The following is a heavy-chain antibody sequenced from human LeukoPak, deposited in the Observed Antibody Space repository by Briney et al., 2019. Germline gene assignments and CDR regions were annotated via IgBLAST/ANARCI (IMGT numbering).Heavy chain of an antibody. CDR3: AKDSGNSDYLDY. J-gene: IGHJ4*02. D-gene: IGHD4-23*01. Sequence: SVKVPCKASGGTFSSYAISWVRQAPGQGLEWMGRIIPIFGTANYAQKFQGRVTITTDESTSTAYMELSSLRAEDTAVYYCAKDSGNSDYLDYWGQGTLVTVSS. CDR1: GGTFSSYA. V-gene: IGHV1-69*05. CDR2: IIPIFGTA.